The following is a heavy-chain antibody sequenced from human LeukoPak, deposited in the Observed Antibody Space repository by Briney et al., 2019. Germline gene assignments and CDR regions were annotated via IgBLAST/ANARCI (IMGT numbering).Heavy chain of an antibody. V-gene: IGHV5-51*01. CDR2: IYADDSDV. J-gene: IGHJ6*03. D-gene: IGHD3-22*01. CDR1: GYSFTLYW. CDR3: VIHGSIGYDRSGRTRYYHYMDV. Sequence: GESLKISCKGSGYSFTLYWIGWVRQMPGKGLEWMAIIYADDSDVRYSPSFQGQVTISVDKSISTAYLQWSSLKASDTAMYYCVIHGSIGYDRSGRTRYYHYMDVWGKVTTVTVSS.